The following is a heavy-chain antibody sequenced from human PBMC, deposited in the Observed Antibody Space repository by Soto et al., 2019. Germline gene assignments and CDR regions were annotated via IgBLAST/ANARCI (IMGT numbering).Heavy chain of an antibody. V-gene: IGHV3-30*19. D-gene: IGHD3-16*01. CDR2: TSYDGNNK. J-gene: IGHJ5*02. Sequence: QVQLVESGGGVVQPGTSLRLSCAASGFRFKSFVMHWVRQAPCKGLEWVAFTSYDGNNKDYGDSVKGRFTVSRDNSQNTLPLQLKFLRPDDTAIYYCARWRTTGGFHLRGQGTLVSVSS. CDR1: GFRFKSFV. CDR3: ARWRTTGGFHL.